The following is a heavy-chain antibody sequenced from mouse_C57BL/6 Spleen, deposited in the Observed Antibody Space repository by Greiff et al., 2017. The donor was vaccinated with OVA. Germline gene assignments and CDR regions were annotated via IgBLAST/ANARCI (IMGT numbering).Heavy chain of an antibody. CDR3: ARGGNHYAMDY. D-gene: IGHD1-1*02. J-gene: IGHJ4*01. Sequence: DVMLVESGGGLVKPGGSLKLSCAASGFTFSDYGMHWVRQAPEKGLEWVAYISSGSSTIYYADTVKGRFTISRDNAKNTLFLQMTSLRSEDTAMYYCARGGNHYAMDYWGQGTSVTVSS. CDR2: ISSGSSTI. CDR1: GFTFSDYG. V-gene: IGHV5-17*01.